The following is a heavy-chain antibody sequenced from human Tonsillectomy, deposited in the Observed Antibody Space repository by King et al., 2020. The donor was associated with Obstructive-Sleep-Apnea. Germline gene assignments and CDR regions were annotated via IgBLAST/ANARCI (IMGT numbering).Heavy chain of an antibody. CDR3: STEDD. V-gene: IGHV3-15*01. CDR2: IKRKTNGGTT. J-gene: IGHJ4*02. CDR1: VFPFRNPC. Sequence: VQLVESGGGLVKPGGSLRPSWAASVFPFRNPCMSGVPRAPGKGRGWVGRIKRKTNGGTTDYAAPVKGRFTISRDDSKNTLYLQMNSLKIEDTAIYYCSTEDDWGQGTLVTVSS.